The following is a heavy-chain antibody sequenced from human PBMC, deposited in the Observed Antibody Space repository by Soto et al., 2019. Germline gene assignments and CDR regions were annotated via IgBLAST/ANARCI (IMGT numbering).Heavy chain of an antibody. Sequence: GGSLRLSCAASGFTFSSYAMSWVRQAPGKGLEWVSAISSSSSIIYYADSVKGRFTISRDNAKNSLYLQTNSLRAEDTAVYYCARERALSNYPDYWGQGTLVTVSS. CDR3: ARERALSNYPDY. V-gene: IGHV3-48*01. J-gene: IGHJ4*02. D-gene: IGHD3-10*01. CDR2: ISSSSSII. CDR1: GFTFSSYA.